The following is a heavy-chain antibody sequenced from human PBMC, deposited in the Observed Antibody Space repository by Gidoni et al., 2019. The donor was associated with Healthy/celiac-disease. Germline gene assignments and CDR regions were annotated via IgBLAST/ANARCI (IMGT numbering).Heavy chain of an antibody. V-gene: IGHV3-21*01. CDR1: GFHFIGDS. CDR3: AREHYGSGSYYRYFDY. Sequence: EVQLVESGDGLVKPGGSLRLSCAPLGFHFIGDSMNWVRQAPGKGLEWVSSISSSSSYIYYADSVKGRFTISRDNAKNSLYLQMNSLRAEDTAVYYCAREHYGSGSYYRYFDYWGQGTLVTVSS. CDR2: ISSSSSYI. J-gene: IGHJ4*02. D-gene: IGHD3-10*01.